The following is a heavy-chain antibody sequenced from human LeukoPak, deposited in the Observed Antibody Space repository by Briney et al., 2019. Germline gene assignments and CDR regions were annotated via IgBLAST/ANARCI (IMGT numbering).Heavy chain of an antibody. CDR3: ARLGTASDFDY. Sequence: KPSETLSLTCTVSGGSISSGSYYWSWIRQPAGKGLEWIGRIYTSGSTNYNPSLKSRVTISVDMSKNQFSLKLSSVTAADTAVYYCARLGTASDFDYWGQGTLVTVSS. V-gene: IGHV4-61*02. CDR2: IYTSGST. J-gene: IGHJ4*02. D-gene: IGHD1-1*01. CDR1: GGSISSGSYY.